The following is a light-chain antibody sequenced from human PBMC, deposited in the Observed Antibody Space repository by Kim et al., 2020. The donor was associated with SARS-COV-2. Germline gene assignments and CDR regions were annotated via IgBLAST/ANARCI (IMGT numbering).Light chain of an antibody. Sequence: SSELTQDPVVSVALGQTVRITCQGDSLRSYYATWYQQKPRQAPVLVIYGRNNRPSGIPDRFSGSASGNTASLTISGIQAEDEADFYCQSRDSGGRVMFSGGTKVTVL. CDR2: GRN. CDR1: SLRSYY. J-gene: IGLJ3*02. V-gene: IGLV3-19*01. CDR3: QSRDSGGRVM.